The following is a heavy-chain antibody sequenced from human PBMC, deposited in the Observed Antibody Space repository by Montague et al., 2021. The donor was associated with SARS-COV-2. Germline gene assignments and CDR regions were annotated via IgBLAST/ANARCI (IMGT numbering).Heavy chain of an antibody. Sequence: YRRLSCAASGFTFSDYWMHWIRQAPGKGLVWVSRINSDGSSITYADSVKGRFTISRDNAKNTLYLQMNSLRVEDTALYSCARGGPISGLGYSTMDVWGQGTTVTVSS. D-gene: IGHD2-15*01. J-gene: IGHJ6*02. CDR2: INSDGSSI. V-gene: IGHV3-74*01. CDR3: ARGGPISGLGYSTMDV. CDR1: GFTFSDYW.